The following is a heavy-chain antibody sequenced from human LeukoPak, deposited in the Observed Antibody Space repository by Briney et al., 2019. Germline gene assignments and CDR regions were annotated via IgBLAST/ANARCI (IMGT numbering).Heavy chain of an antibody. J-gene: IGHJ4*02. V-gene: IGHV3-23*01. Sequence: GGTLRPSCAASGFTFSNHGMNWVRQAPGKGLEWVSGISPSGDITYYADSVKGRFTISRDNSKNTLYLEVISLTAEDTAVYYCAKDDAWLRFGEWSQGTLVTVSS. D-gene: IGHD3-10*01. CDR1: GFTFSNHG. CDR2: ISPSGDIT. CDR3: AKDDAWLRFGE.